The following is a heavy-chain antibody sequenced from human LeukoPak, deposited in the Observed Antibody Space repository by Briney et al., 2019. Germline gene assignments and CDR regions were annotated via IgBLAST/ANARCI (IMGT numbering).Heavy chain of an antibody. Sequence: GGSLRLSCAASGFTFSSYWMSRVRQAPGKGLEWVANIKQDGSEKYYVDSVKGRFTISRDNAKNSLYLQMNSLRAEDTAVYYCARKGYCGGDCYSDFDYWGQGTLVTVSS. J-gene: IGHJ4*02. V-gene: IGHV3-7*03. CDR2: IKQDGSEK. CDR3: ARKGYCGGDCYSDFDY. D-gene: IGHD2-21*02. CDR1: GFTFSSYW.